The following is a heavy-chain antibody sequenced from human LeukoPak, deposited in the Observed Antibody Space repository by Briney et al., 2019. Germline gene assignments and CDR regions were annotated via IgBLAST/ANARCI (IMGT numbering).Heavy chain of an antibody. V-gene: IGHV4-59*01. CDR1: GASITGYY. D-gene: IGHD6-13*01. J-gene: IGHJ6*02. CDR2: IYYTGST. CDR3: AKMAGYSSFYYYYGMDV. Sequence: PSETLSLTCTVSGASITGYYWTWIRQPPGKGLECVGYIYYTGSTNYNPSLKSRVTISVDTSKNQFSLRLTSVTAADTAVYYCAKMAGYSSFYYYYGMDVWGQGTTVTVSS.